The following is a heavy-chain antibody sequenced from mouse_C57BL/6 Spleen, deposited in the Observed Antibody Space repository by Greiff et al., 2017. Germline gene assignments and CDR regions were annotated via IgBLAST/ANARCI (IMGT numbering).Heavy chain of an antibody. CDR3: ARDRATGYAMDY. J-gene: IGHJ4*01. CDR2: ISDGGSYT. Sequence: EVKLMESGGGLVKPGGSLKLSCAASGFTFSSYAMSWVRQTPEKRLEWVATISDGGSYTYYPDNVKGRFTISRDNAKNNLYLQMSHLKSEDTAMYYCARDRATGYAMDYWGQGTSVTVSS. V-gene: IGHV5-4*01. CDR1: GFTFSSYA. D-gene: IGHD3-1*01.